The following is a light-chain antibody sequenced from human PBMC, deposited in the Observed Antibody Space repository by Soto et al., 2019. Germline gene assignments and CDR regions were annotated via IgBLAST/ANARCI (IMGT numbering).Light chain of an antibody. J-gene: IGKJ5*01. Sequence: DIQLTQPPSTLPASVGDRVTITCRASQSISNWLAWYHQKPGTAPKLLIYAASSLQSGVPSRFSGSASGTYFTLTISSLQPEDFATYYCQQASSFPLTFGQGTRLEIK. V-gene: IGKV1-12*01. CDR3: QQASSFPLT. CDR1: QSISNW. CDR2: AAS.